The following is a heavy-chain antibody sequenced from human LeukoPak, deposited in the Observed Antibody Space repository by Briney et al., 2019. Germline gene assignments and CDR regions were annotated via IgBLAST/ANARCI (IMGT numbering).Heavy chain of an antibody. CDR1: GGSMSPYH. J-gene: IGHJ4*02. CDR3: ARGRVMITFGGVIYPVGFAY. Sequence: SETLSLTCTVSGGSMSPYHWGWIRQLPGKGLEWTGYIYYSGSTNYNPSLKSRVTISVDTSKNQFSLKLISVTAADTAVYYCARGRVMITFGGVIYPVGFAYWGQGTLVTVSS. V-gene: IGHV4-59*12. D-gene: IGHD3-16*02. CDR2: IYYSGST.